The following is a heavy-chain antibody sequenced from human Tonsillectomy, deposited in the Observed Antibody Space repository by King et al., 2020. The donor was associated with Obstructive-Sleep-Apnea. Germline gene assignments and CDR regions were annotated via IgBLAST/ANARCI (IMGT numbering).Heavy chain of an antibody. D-gene: IGHD6-25*01. CDR2: IYWDDDK. J-gene: IGHJ5*02. V-gene: IGHV2-5*02. CDR1: GFSLSTSGVG. CDR3: ARRGPKRWFDP. Sequence: FTLKESGPTLVKPTQTLTLTCTFSGFSLSTSGVGVGWIRQPPGKALEWLALIYWDDDKRYSPSLKSRLTIPKDTSKNQVILTMTNMDPVDTATYYCARRGPKRWFDPWGQGTLVTVSS.